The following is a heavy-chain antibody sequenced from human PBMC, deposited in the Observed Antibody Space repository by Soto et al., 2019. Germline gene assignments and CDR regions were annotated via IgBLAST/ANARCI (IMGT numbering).Heavy chain of an antibody. Sequence: EVQMVESGGGLVQPGGSLRLSCAVSGFTVITNYIRWVRQAPGKGLEWVSDIYAGGNTYYADSVKGRFAISRDNSKNTLYLEMNSLRAEDTAVYYCARKKSIVGATGYFDYWGQATLVSVSS. CDR2: IYAGGNT. D-gene: IGHD1-26*01. V-gene: IGHV3-66*01. CDR1: GFTVITNY. J-gene: IGHJ4*02. CDR3: ARKKSIVGATGYFDY.